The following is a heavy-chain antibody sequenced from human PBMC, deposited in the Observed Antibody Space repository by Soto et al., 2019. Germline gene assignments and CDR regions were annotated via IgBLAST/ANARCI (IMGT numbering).Heavy chain of an antibody. Sequence: GASVKVSCKASGYTFTSYGISWVRQAPGQGLEWMGWISAYNGNTNYAQKLQGRVTMTTDTSTSTAYMELRSLRSDDTAVYYCARAQFYSGSGNYYNLMFDPWGQGTQVTVSS. J-gene: IGHJ5*02. D-gene: IGHD3-10*01. CDR2: ISAYNGNT. CDR1: GYTFTSYG. CDR3: ARAQFYSGSGNYYNLMFDP. V-gene: IGHV1-18*01.